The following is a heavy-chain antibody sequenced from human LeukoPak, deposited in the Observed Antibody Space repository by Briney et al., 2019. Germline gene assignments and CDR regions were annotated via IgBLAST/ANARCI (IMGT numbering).Heavy chain of an antibody. Sequence: PGASLRLSCAASGFTFSSYAMSWVRQAPGKGLEWVSAISGSGGSTYYADSVKRRFTISRDNSKNTLYLQMTSLRAEDTAVYYCAKEGGPYYYGSGSYSAYDYWGQGTLVTVSS. CDR2: ISGSGGST. J-gene: IGHJ4*02. D-gene: IGHD3-10*01. CDR1: GFTFSSYA. CDR3: AKEGGPYYYGSGSYSAYDY. V-gene: IGHV3-23*01.